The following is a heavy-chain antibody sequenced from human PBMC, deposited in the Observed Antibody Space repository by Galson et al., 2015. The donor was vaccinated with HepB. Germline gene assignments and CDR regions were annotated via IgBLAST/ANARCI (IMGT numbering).Heavy chain of an antibody. D-gene: IGHD3-3*01. Sequence: SVKVSCKASGYTFTSYDISWVRQAPGQGLEWMGWISAYSGNTNCAQKLQGRVTMTTDTSTSTAYMELRSLRSDDTAVYYCARDFSPITIFGVVINPNYYYYYYMDVWGKGITVTVSS. V-gene: IGHV1-18*01. J-gene: IGHJ6*03. CDR1: GYTFTSYD. CDR3: ARDFSPITIFGVVINPNYYYYYYMDV. CDR2: ISAYSGNT.